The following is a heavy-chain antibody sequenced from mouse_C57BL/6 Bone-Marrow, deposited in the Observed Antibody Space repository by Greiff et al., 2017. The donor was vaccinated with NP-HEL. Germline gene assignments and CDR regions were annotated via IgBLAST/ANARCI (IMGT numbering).Heavy chain of an antibody. CDR3: AIRGYYDYDGYAMDY. V-gene: IGHV1-74*01. D-gene: IGHD2-4*01. CDR1: GYTFTSYW. Sequence: QVQLQQPGAELVKPGASVKVSCKASGYTFTSYWMHWVKQRPAQGLEWIGRIHPSDSDTNYNQKFKGKPTLTVDNSFSTAYMQPSRLPSEHSAVYFCAIRGYYDYDGYAMDYWGQGTSVTVSS. J-gene: IGHJ4*01. CDR2: IHPSDSDT.